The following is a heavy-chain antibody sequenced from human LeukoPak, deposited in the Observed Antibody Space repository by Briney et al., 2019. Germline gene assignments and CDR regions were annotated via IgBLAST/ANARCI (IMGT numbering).Heavy chain of an antibody. CDR2: IYSGGST. CDR1: GFTFSSYA. J-gene: IGHJ6*02. V-gene: IGHV3-66*01. Sequence: GGSLRLSCAASGFTFSSYAISWVRQAPGKGLEWVSVIYSGGSTYYADSVKGRFTISRDNSKNTLYLQMNSLRAEDTAVYYCARDRDYYGMDVWGQGTTVTVSS. CDR3: ARDRDYYGMDV.